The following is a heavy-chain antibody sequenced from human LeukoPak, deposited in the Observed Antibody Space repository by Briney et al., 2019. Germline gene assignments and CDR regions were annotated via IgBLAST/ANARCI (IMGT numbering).Heavy chain of an antibody. J-gene: IGHJ4*02. CDR2: ISGSGGST. Sequence: PGGSLRLSCAASGFTFSSDAMSWGRQAPGEGLEWVSAISGSGGSTYYADSVKGRFTISRDNSKNTLYLQMNSLRAEDTAVYYCAKGAAVAAGTFDYWGQGTLVTVSS. D-gene: IGHD6-13*01. CDR3: AKGAAVAAGTFDY. V-gene: IGHV3-23*01. CDR1: GFTFSSDA.